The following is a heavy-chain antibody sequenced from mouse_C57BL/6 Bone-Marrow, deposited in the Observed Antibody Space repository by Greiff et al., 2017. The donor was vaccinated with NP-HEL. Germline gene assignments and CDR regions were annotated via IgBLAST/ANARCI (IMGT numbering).Heavy chain of an antibody. CDR3: TTSWLLTVGY. CDR1: GFNIKDDY. D-gene: IGHD2-3*01. CDR2: IDPENGDT. Sequence: EVKLVESGAELVRPGASVKLSCTASGFNIKDDYMHWVKQRPEQGLEWIGWIDPENGDTEYASKFQGKATITADTSSNTAYLQLSSLTSEDTAVYYCTTSWLLTVGYWGQGTTLTVSS. V-gene: IGHV14-4*01. J-gene: IGHJ2*01.